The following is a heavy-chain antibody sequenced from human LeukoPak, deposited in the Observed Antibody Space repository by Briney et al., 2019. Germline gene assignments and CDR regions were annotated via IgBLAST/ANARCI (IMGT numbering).Heavy chain of an antibody. CDR2: INYQSATF. Sequence: QSGGSLRLSCAASGFTFDDYGLHWVRQVPGKGLEWVSGINYQSATFDADSVKGRFTISRDNAKSLPFLVMDSLRPEDSALYYCVKDAGIAARPWYFDSWGQGTQVIVSS. V-gene: IGHV3-9*01. CDR1: GFTFDDYG. CDR3: VKDAGIAARPWYFDS. D-gene: IGHD6-6*01. J-gene: IGHJ4*02.